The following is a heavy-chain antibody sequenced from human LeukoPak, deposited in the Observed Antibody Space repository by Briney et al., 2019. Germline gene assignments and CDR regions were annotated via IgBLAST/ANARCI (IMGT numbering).Heavy chain of an antibody. D-gene: IGHD2-2*02. CDR3: AVMGHCTSTSCYKALDY. J-gene: IGHJ4*02. V-gene: IGHV4-34*01. Sequence: PSETLSLTCAVYGGSFSGYYWSWIRQPPGKGLEWIGEINHSGSTNYNPSLKSRVTISVDTSKNQFSLKLSSVTAADTAVYYCAVMGHCTSTSCYKALDYWGQGTLVTVSS. CDR2: INHSGST. CDR1: GGSFSGYY.